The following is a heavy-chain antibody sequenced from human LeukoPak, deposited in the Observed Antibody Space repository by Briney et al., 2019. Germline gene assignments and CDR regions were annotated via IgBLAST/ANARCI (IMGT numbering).Heavy chain of an antibody. CDR1: GYTFTSYG. D-gene: IGHD5-18*01. V-gene: IGHV1-18*01. J-gene: IGHJ4*02. CDR2: ISAYNGNT. CDR3: ARQVDTTMALPDY. Sequence: ASVKVSCKASGYTFTSYGISWVRQAPGQGLEWMGWISAYNGNTNYAQELQGRVTMTTDTSTSTAYMELRSLRSDDTAMFYCARQVDTTMALPDYWGQGTLVTVSS.